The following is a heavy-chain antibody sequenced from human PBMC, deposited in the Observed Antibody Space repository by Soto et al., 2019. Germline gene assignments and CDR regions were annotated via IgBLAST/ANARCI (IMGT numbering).Heavy chain of an antibody. CDR1: GGTFPSYA. Sequence: ASAQVSCQASGGTFPSYAISWVRQAPGQGLEWMGGIIPIFGTANYAQKFQGRVTITADESTSTAYMELSSLRSEDTAVYYCAGEVEGGATRAAYWGQGTLVTVSS. CDR3: AGEVEGGATRAAY. D-gene: IGHD1-26*01. V-gene: IGHV1-69*13. CDR2: IIPIFGTA. J-gene: IGHJ4*02.